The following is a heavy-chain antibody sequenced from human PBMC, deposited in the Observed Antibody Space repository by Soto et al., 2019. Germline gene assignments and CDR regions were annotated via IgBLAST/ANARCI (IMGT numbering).Heavy chain of an antibody. Sequence: ASVKVPRKGSGWALSGDVGGWVSQATGQGLERIGWINPSGGSTSYAQKFQGRVTMTRDTSTSTVYMELSSLRSEDTAVYYCPAPLIAAAVYSPFYIWVQETMVP. J-gene: IGHJ3*02. D-gene: IGHD6-13*01. CDR3: PAPLIAAAVYSPFYI. V-gene: IGHV1-46*03. CDR2: INPSGGST. CDR1: GWALSGDV.